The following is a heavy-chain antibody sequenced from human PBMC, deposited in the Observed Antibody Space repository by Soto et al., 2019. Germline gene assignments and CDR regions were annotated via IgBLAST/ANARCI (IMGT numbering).Heavy chain of an antibody. Sequence: QVQLVQSGAEVKKPWSSVKVSCKASGGTFSSYTISWVRQAPGQGLEWMRRIIPILGIANYAQKFQGRVTITADKSTSTAYMELSSLRSEDTAVYYCAREPYYYYGMDVWGQGTTVTVSS. J-gene: IGHJ6*02. V-gene: IGHV1-69*08. CDR3: AREPYYYYGMDV. CDR1: GGTFSSYT. CDR2: IIPILGIA.